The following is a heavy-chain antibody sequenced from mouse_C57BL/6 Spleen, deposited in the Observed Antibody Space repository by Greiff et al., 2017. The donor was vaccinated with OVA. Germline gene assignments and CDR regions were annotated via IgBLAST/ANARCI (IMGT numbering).Heavy chain of an antibody. CDR1: GFTFSDYY. V-gene: IGHV5-16*01. CDR3: ARDGDYGGYYFDY. Sequence: EVQVVESEGGLVQPGSSMKLSCTASGFTFSDYYMAWVRQVPEKGLEWVANINYDGSSTYYLDSLKSRFIISRDNAKNILYLQMSSLKSEDTATYYCARDGDYGGYYFDYWGQGTTLTVSS. J-gene: IGHJ2*01. CDR2: INYDGSST. D-gene: IGHD2-13*01.